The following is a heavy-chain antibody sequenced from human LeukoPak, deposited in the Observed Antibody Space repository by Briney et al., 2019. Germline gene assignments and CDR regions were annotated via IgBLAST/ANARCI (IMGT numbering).Heavy chain of an antibody. Sequence: TLSLTCTVSGGSISSGGYYWSWIRQHPGKGLEWIGYIYYSGSTYYNPSLKSRVTISVDTSKNQFSLKLSSVTAADTAVYYCAKDRTVGASYWYFDLWGRGTLVTVSS. D-gene: IGHD1-26*01. CDR1: GGSISSGGYY. CDR3: AKDRTVGASYWYFDL. CDR2: IYYSGST. V-gene: IGHV4-31*03. J-gene: IGHJ2*01.